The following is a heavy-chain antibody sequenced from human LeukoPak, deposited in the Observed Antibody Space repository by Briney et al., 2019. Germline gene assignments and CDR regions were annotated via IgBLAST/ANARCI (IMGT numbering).Heavy chain of an antibody. J-gene: IGHJ6*02. Sequence: ASVKVSCKVSGYTLTELSMHWVRHAPGKGLEWMGGFDPEDGETIYAQKFQGRVTMTEDTSTDTAYMELSSLRSEDTAVYYCAADYYDSSGYYLNYYYGMDVWGQGTTVTVSS. CDR2: FDPEDGET. V-gene: IGHV1-24*01. CDR1: GYTLTELS. CDR3: AADYYDSSGYYLNYYYGMDV. D-gene: IGHD3-22*01.